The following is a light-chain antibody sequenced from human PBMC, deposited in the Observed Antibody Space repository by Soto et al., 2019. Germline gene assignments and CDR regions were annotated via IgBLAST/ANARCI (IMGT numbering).Light chain of an antibody. CDR1: QSVSSNY. V-gene: IGKV3-20*01. CDR2: GAS. CDR3: QQYGSSGT. J-gene: IGKJ1*01. Sequence: ILLVQSPGALTLSPGERATLSCRASQSVSSNYLAWYQQTPGQAPRLLIYGASNRATGIPDRISGSGSGTDFTLTISRLEPEDFAVYYCQQYGSSGTFGQGTKVDI.